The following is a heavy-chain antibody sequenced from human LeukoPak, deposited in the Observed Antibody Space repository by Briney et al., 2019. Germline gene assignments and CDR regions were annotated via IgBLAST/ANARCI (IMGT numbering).Heavy chain of an antibody. CDR2: IKEDGSKK. D-gene: IGHD4-11*01. CDR1: GFTFSKVW. CDR3: ARAITTYYYYYMDV. J-gene: IGHJ6*03. V-gene: IGHV3-7*01. Sequence: GGSLRLSCAASGFTFSKVWMSWVRQAPGKGLEWVANIKEDGSKKYYVDSVKGRFTISRDDAKNSLYLQMNSLRAEDTAVYYCARAITTYYYYYMDVWGKGTTVTVSS.